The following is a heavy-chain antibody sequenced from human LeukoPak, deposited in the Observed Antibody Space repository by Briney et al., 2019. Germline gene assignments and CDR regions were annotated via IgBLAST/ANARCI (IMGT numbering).Heavy chain of an antibody. V-gene: IGHV3-74*01. Sequence: GGSLRLSCAASGFTFSNYALSWVRQAPGKGLVWVSRINSDGSSTSYADSVKGRFTISRDNAKNTLYLQMNSLRAEDTAVYYCARAGYSSSWYYYYYYMDVWGKGTTVTVSS. J-gene: IGHJ6*03. CDR2: INSDGSST. CDR3: ARAGYSSSWYYYYYYMDV. D-gene: IGHD6-13*01. CDR1: GFTFSNYA.